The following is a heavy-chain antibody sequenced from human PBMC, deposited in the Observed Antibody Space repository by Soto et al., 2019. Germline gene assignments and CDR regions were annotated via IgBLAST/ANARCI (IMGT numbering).Heavy chain of an antibody. V-gene: IGHV1-2*04. CDR1: GYTFTAYY. J-gene: IGHJ4*02. D-gene: IGHD1-1*01. Sequence: GASVKVSCKASGYTFTAYYIHWVRQAPGQGLEWMGWINPNSGGTNYAQKFQGWVTMTRDTSISTAYMELSRLRSDDTAVYYCARDARGDEAPMEYWGQGTLVTVSS. CDR2: INPNSGGT. CDR3: ARDARGDEAPMEY.